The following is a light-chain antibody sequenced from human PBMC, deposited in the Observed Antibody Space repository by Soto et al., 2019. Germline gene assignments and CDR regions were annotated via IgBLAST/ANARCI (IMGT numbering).Light chain of an antibody. CDR2: AAS. Sequence: DIQMKQSPATLSVSLGDRVTITCRASQTISSWLAWYQQKPGNAPTLLISAASRLPTGVPSRFSGSGSGTDFTLTISSLKPDDFAAYYCLQHYDWPRTFGQGTKADIK. CDR1: QTISSW. V-gene: IGKV1-5*01. J-gene: IGKJ1*01. CDR3: LQHYDWPRT.